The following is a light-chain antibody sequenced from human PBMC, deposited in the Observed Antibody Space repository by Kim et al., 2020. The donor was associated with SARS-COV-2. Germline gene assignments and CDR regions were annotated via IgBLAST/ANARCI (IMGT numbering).Light chain of an antibody. Sequence: VAPVQTASLTCSGDKLGDKYACWYQQKPGQSPVLVIYQDSKRPSGIPERFSGSNSGNTATLTISGTQAMDEADYYCQAWDSSAVVFGGGTKLTVL. CDR1: KLGDKY. CDR3: QAWDSSAVV. V-gene: IGLV3-1*01. CDR2: QDS. J-gene: IGLJ2*01.